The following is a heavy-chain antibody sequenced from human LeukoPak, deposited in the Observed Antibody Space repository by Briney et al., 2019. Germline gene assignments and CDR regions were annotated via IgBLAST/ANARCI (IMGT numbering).Heavy chain of an antibody. Sequence: PGGSLRLSCAASGFTFNSYAVSWVRQAPGKGLEWVSGISGSGGSTYYADSVKGRFTISRDNSKNTLYLQMNSLRAEDTAVYYCATQGQYYYDSSGYGYFDYWGQGTLVTVSS. D-gene: IGHD3-22*01. CDR2: ISGSGGST. V-gene: IGHV3-23*01. CDR3: ATQGQYYYDSSGYGYFDY. J-gene: IGHJ4*02. CDR1: GFTFNSYA.